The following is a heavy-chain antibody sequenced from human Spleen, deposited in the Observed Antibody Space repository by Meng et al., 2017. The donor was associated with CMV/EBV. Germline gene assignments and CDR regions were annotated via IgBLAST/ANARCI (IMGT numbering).Heavy chain of an antibody. CDR2: ISYDGSNK. J-gene: IGHJ6*02. D-gene: IGHD6-13*01. Sequence: GESLKISCAASGFTFSSYALNCVRQAPGKGLEWVAVISYDGSNKYYADSVKGRFTISRDNSKSTVYLQMNSLRPEDTAVYYCARPRNSSSWDFDYYYGMDAWGQGATVTVSS. V-gene: IGHV3-30-3*01. CDR1: GFTFSSYA. CDR3: ARPRNSSSWDFDYYYGMDA.